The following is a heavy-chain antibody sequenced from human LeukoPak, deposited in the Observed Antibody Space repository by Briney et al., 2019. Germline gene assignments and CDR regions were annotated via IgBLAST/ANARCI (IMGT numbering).Heavy chain of an antibody. D-gene: IGHD6-19*01. J-gene: IGHJ4*02. CDR2: ISSSSSYI. Sequence: GGSLRLSCAASGFTFRSYSMNWVRQAPGKGLEWVSSISSSSSYIYYADSVKGRFTISRDNAKNSLYLQMNSLRAEDTAVYYCARSIAVAGTLTGGYWGQGTLVNLSS. V-gene: IGHV3-21*01. CDR1: GFTFRSYS. CDR3: ARSIAVAGTLTGGY.